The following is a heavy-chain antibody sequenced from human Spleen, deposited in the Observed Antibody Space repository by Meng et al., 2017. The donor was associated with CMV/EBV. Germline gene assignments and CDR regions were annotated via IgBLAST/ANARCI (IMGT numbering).Heavy chain of an antibody. CDR3: ARSAYCGGDCYSYFQH. V-gene: IGHV1-69*10. CDR1: GATFSSNA. J-gene: IGHJ1*01. Sequence: GATFSSNAISWVRQAHGQGLEWMGGIIPILGIANYAQKFQGRVTITADKSTSTAYMELSSLRSEDTAVYYCARSAYCGGDCYSYFQHWGQGTLVTVSS. CDR2: IIPILGIA. D-gene: IGHD2-21*01.